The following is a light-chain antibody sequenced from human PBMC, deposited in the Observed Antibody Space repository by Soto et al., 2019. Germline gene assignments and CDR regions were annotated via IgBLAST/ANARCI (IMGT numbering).Light chain of an antibody. CDR2: DVG. J-gene: IGLJ3*02. CDR1: SSDVGGYNY. CDR3: SSYTNSTTWV. V-gene: IGLV2-14*03. Sequence: QSVLTQPASVSGSPGQSITISCSGTSSDVGGYNYVSWYQQYPGRAPKLMIYDVGNRPSGVSNRFSGSKSGTTASLTISGLQAEDEADYYCSSYTNSTTWVFGGGTKLTVL.